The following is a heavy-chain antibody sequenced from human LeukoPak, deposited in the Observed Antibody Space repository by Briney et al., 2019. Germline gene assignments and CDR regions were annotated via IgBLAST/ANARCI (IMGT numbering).Heavy chain of an antibody. V-gene: IGHV3-30*02. CDR2: IRYDGSNK. J-gene: IGHJ4*02. CDR1: GFTFSSYG. D-gene: IGHD4-17*01. Sequence: GGSLRLSCAASGFTFSSYGMHWVRQAPGKGLEWVAFIRYDGSNKYYADSVKGRFTISRDNAKNSLYLQMNSLRAEDTALYYCARSDYGDYPFDYWGQGTLVTVSS. CDR3: ARSDYGDYPFDY.